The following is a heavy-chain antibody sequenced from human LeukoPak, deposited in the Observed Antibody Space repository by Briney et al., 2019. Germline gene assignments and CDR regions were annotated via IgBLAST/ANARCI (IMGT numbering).Heavy chain of an antibody. Sequence: ASVKVSCKASGYTFASCYMHWVRQAPGQGLEWMGIINPSGGSTSYAQKFQGRVTMTRDTSTSTVYMELSSLRSEDTAVYYCARAQGKYCSGGSCYSIRINFDYWGQGTLVTVSS. CDR1: GYTFASCY. J-gene: IGHJ4*02. CDR2: INPSGGST. D-gene: IGHD2-15*01. CDR3: ARAQGKYCSGGSCYSIRINFDY. V-gene: IGHV1-46*01.